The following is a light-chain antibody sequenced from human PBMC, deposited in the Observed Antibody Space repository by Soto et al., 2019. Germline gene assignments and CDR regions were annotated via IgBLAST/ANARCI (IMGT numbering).Light chain of an antibody. V-gene: IGKV1-5*03. CDR3: QQYDTYPRT. J-gene: IGKJ1*01. CDR2: KAS. CDR1: QTISSW. Sequence: DIQMSQSPSTLSGSVGDRVTITCRASQTISSWLAWYQQKPGKAPKLLIYKASTLESGVPSRFSGSGYGTEFTLTISSLQPDDSATYYCQQYDTYPRTFGQGTKVDIK.